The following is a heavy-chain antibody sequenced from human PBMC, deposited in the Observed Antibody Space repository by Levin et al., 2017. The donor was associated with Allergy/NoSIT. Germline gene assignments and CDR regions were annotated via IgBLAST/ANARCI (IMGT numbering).Heavy chain of an antibody. CDR1: GSRFSSYW. D-gene: IGHD3-10*01. CDR2: IHPGDSNA. V-gene: IGHV5-51*01. Sequence: HGESLKISCRDSGSRFSSYWIGWVRQMPGKGLEWMGIIHPGDSNALYSPSLQGQVTISADKSINTIYLQWNSLKASDTAIYYCARRAYDSVIMAGNNWFDPWGQGTLVTVSS. CDR3: ARRAYDSVIMAGNNWFDP. J-gene: IGHJ5*02.